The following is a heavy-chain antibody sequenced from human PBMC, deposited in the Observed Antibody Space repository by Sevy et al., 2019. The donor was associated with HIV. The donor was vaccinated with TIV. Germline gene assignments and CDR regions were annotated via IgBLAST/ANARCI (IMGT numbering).Heavy chain of an antibody. J-gene: IGHJ4*02. V-gene: IGHV3-23*01. CDR2: LSFGCGKI. CDR1: GFNFNIYS. CDR3: AREGCTRPHDY. Sequence: GGSLRLSCAVSGFNFNIYSMSWVRQAPGKGLEWVSTLSFGCGKINYADSLKGGFIISRDDSKNTLYLQMNSLRAEDTAVYFCAREGCTRPHDYWGQGTLVTVSS. D-gene: IGHD2-8*01.